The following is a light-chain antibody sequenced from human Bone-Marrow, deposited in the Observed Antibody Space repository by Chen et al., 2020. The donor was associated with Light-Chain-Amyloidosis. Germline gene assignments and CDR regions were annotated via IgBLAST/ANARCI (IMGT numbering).Light chain of an antibody. CDR1: SSDVGGDNH. J-gene: IGLJ1*01. CDR3: SSYTITNTLV. CDR2: EVT. Sequence: QSALTPPASVSGSPGQSITISCTGTSSDVGGDNHVSWYQQQPDKAPNLMIYEVTNRPSWVPDRVSGSKSDNTASLTISGLQTEDEADYFCSSYTITNTLVFGSGTRVTVL. V-gene: IGLV2-14*01.